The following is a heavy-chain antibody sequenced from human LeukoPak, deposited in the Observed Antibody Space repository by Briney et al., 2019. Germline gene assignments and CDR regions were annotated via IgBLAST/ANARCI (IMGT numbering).Heavy chain of an antibody. D-gene: IGHD6-19*01. Sequence: PSETLSLTCAVYGGSFSGYYWSWIRQPPGKGLEWIGEINHSGSTNYNPSLKSRVTISVDTSKNQFSLKLSSVTAADTAVYYCARSRAVAGVGSSFDYWGQGTLVTVSS. V-gene: IGHV4-34*01. J-gene: IGHJ4*02. CDR1: GGSFSGYY. CDR2: INHSGST. CDR3: ARSRAVAGVGSSFDY.